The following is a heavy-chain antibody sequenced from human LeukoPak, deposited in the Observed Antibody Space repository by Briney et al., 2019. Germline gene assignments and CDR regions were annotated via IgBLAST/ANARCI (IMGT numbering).Heavy chain of an antibody. CDR3: ARDPNYYGSGSHNWFDS. J-gene: IGHJ5*01. V-gene: IGHV4-59*01. CDR2: IYYSGST. Sequence: PSETLSLTCTVSGGSISSYYWSWIRQPPGKGLEWIGYIYYSGSTNYNPSLKSRVTISVDTSKNQFSLKLSSVTAADTAVYYCARDPNYYGSGSHNWFDSWGQGTLVTVSS. CDR1: GGSISSYY. D-gene: IGHD3-10*01.